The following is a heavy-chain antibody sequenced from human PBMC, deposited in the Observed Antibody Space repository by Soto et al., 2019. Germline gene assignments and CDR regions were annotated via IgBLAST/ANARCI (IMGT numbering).Heavy chain of an antibody. Sequence: GGSLRLSCAASGFTVSSTYMSWVRQAPGKGLEWVSIIFSSGESFYADSVKGRFTISRDSSDNTVYLQMNSLKAEDTAVYYCARGGIRMVRTCDHWGQGTLVTVS. CDR1: GFTVSSTY. CDR2: IFSSGES. D-gene: IGHD3-10*01. CDR3: ARGGIRMVRTCDH. V-gene: IGHV3-53*01. J-gene: IGHJ4*02.